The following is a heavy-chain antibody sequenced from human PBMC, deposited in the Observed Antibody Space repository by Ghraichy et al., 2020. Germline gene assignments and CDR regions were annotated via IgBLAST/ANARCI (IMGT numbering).Heavy chain of an antibody. J-gene: IGHJ4*02. CDR2: TYYRSKWYN. V-gene: IGHV6-1*01. CDR1: GDSVSSNTAS. Sequence: QTLSLTCVISGDSVSSNTASWNWIRQSPSRGLEWLGRTYYRSKWYNDYAVSVKSRITINPDTSKNQFSLQLNSVIPDDTAVYYCARDKPHRPRAGNFDYWGQGTLVTVSS. D-gene: IGHD6-13*01. CDR3: ARDKPHRPRAGNFDY.